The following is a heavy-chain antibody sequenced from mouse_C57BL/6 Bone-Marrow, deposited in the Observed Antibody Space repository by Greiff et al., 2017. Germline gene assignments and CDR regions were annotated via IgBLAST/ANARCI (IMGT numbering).Heavy chain of an antibody. J-gene: IGHJ4*01. CDR2: IDPSDSYT. Sequence: VQLQQSGAELVKPGASVKLSCKASGYTFTSYWMQWVKQRPGQGLEWIGEIDPSDSYTNYNQKFKGKATLTVDTSSSTAYMQLSSLTSEDSAVYYCVRGWYRDYYAMDYWGKGTSVTV. V-gene: IGHV1-50*01. CDR3: VRGWYRDYYAMDY. CDR1: GYTFTSYW. D-gene: IGHD1-1*02.